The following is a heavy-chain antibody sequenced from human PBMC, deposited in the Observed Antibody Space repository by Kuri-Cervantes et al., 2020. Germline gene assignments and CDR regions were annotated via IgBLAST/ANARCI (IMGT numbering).Heavy chain of an antibody. CDR1: GFTFSSYA. D-gene: IGHD6-13*01. CDR2: IWYDGSNK. Sequence: GESLKISCAASGFTFSSYAMHWVRQAPGKGLEWVAVIWYDGSNKYYADSVKGRFTISRDNSKNTLYLQMNSLRAEDTAVYYCARDREGMSGMDVWGQGTTVTVSS. CDR3: ARDREGMSGMDV. J-gene: IGHJ6*02. V-gene: IGHV3-33*08.